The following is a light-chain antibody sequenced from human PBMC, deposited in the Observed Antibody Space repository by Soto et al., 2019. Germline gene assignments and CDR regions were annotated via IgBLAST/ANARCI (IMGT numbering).Light chain of an antibody. J-gene: IGLJ3*02. V-gene: IGLV6-57*01. CDR1: SGSIASNY. CDR2: ENS. Sequence: NFMLTQPHSVSESPGKTVTISCTRSSGSIASNYVQWYQQRPGSSPTSLIYENSKRFSGVPDRFSGSIDSSSNSASLTISGLKTEDEADYYCQSYDGTNWVFGGGTKVTVL. CDR3: QSYDGTNWV.